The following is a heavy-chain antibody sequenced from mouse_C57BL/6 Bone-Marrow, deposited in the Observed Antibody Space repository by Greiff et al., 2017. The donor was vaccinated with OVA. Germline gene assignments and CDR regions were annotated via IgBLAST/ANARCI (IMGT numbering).Heavy chain of an antibody. CDR3: ARNSDGVSPGY. CDR1: GFSLTSYG. J-gene: IGHJ3*02. D-gene: IGHD6-2*01. CDR2: IWSGGST. Sequence: QVQLQQSGPGLVQPSQSLSITCTVSGFSLTSYGVHWVRQSPGKGLEWLGVIWSGGSTDYNAAFISRLSISKDNSKGQVFFKMNSLQADDTAIYYCARNSDGVSPGYWGQGTLVTVSA. V-gene: IGHV2-2*01.